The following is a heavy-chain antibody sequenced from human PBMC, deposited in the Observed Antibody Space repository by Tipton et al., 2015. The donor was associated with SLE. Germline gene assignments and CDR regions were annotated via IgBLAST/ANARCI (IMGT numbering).Heavy chain of an antibody. J-gene: IGHJ4*02. CDR2: ISAYNGNT. CDR1: GYTLTTYG. D-gene: IGHD4-17*01. Sequence: QSGPEVKKPGASVKVSCKASGYTLTTYGITRMRQAPGQGLEWMGRISAYNGNTNYAQKFQGRVSMTTDTSTSTAYMELRSLRSDDTAVYYCARDYGDYVILDYWGQGTLVTVSS. V-gene: IGHV1-18*01. CDR3: ARDYGDYVILDY.